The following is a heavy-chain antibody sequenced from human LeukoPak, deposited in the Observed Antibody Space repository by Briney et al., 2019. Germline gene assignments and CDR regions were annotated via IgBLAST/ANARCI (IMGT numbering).Heavy chain of an antibody. CDR1: GYIFTSYG. D-gene: IGHD4-11*01. J-gene: IGHJ4*02. CDR3: ARSPHDYSNYGYFDY. V-gene: IGHV1-18*01. Sequence: GASVTVSCKASGYIFTSYGISWVRQAPGQGLEWMGWISAYNGNTNYAQKLQGRVTMTTDTSTSTAYMELRSLRSDDTAVYYCARSPHDYSNYGYFDYWGQGTLVTVSS. CDR2: ISAYNGNT.